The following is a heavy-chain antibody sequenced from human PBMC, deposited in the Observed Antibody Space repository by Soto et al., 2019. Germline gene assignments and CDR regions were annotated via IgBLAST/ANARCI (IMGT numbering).Heavy chain of an antibody. J-gene: IGHJ3*01. D-gene: IGHD2-8*02. CDR2: ISGSGGST. CDR3: AKSWSGSHGAFDV. V-gene: IGHV3-23*01. CDR1: GFTFSSYA. Sequence: GGSLRLSCAASGFTFSSYALSWVRQAPGKGLEWVSAISGSGGSTYYADSVKGRFNISRDNSKNTLYLQMNSLRVEDTAVYYCAKSWSGSHGAFDVWGQGTMVTVSS.